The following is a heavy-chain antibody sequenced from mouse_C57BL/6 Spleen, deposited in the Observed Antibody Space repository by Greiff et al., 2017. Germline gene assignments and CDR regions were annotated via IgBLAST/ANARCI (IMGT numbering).Heavy chain of an antibody. CDR1: GYTFTDYY. D-gene: IGHD2-5*01. V-gene: IGHV1-75*01. CDR3: ARWNYSNYVKGFDY. Sequence: QVQLKESGPELVKPGASVKISCKASGYTFTDYYINWVKQRPGQGLEWIGWIFPGSGSTYYNEKFKGKATLTVDKSSSTAYMLLSSLTSEDSAVYFCARWNYSNYVKGFDYWGQGTTLTVSS. CDR2: IFPGSGST. J-gene: IGHJ2*01.